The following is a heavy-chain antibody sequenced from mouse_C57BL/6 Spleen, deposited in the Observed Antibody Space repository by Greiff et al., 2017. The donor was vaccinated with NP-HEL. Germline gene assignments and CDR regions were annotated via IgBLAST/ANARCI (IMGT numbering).Heavy chain of an antibody. V-gene: IGHV1-59*01. Sequence: VQLQQPGAELVRPGTSVKLSCKASGYTFTSYWMHWVKQRPGQGLEWIGVIDPSDSYTNYNQKFKGKATLTVDTSSSTAYMQLSSLTSEDSAVYYCAPHYYGSSYYAMDYWGQGTSVTVSS. CDR1: GYTFTSYW. CDR2: IDPSDSYT. CDR3: APHYYGSSYYAMDY. J-gene: IGHJ4*01. D-gene: IGHD1-1*01.